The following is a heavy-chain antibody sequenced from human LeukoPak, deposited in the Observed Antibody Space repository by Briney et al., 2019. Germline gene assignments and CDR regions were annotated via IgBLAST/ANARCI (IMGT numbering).Heavy chain of an antibody. CDR1: GFTLSSYS. CDR2: ISSSSSYI. D-gene: IGHD3-22*01. J-gene: IGHJ3*02. V-gene: IGHV3-21*01. Sequence: GGSLRLSCAASGFTLSSYSMNWVRQAPGKGLKWVSSISSSSSYIYYADSVKGRFTISRDNAKNSLYLQMNSLRAEDTAVYYCASLRITMIVDDAFDIWGQGTMVTVSS. CDR3: ASLRITMIVDDAFDI.